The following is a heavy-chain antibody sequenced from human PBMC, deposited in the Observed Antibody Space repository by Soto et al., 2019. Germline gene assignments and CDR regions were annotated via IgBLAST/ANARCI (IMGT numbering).Heavy chain of an antibody. CDR3: ARVLLEGGLDY. CDR1: GGSIGSGDYY. CDR2: IYFSGST. V-gene: IGHV4-30-4*01. Sequence: SETLSLTCTVSGGSIGSGDYYWSWIRQPPGKGLEWIGYIYFSGSTYYNPSLTSRVTISVDTSKNQFSLKLRSVTAADTAVYYWARVLLEGGLDYWGQGTLVTVSS. D-gene: IGHD3-16*01. J-gene: IGHJ4*02.